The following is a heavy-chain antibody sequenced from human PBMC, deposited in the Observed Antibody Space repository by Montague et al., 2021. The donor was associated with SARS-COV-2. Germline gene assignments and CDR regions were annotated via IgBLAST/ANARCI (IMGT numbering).Heavy chain of an antibody. CDR1: GDSVNRNY. J-gene: IGHJ4*02. D-gene: IGHD4-23*01. V-gene: IGHV4-59*02. CDR2: IFYSGST. Sequence: SETLSLTCSVSGDSVNRNYWSWVRQPPGKGLEWLGYIFYSGSTYNPSLNSRVPMSLDTSKNHFSLNLISVTAADTAVYYCAKASRGYGGDFDSWGQGTLVIVSS. CDR3: AKASRGYGGDFDS.